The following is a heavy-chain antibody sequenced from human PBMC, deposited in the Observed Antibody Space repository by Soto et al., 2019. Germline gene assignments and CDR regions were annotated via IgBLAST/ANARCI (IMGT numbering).Heavy chain of an antibody. Sequence: PVESMKIPCKGSGYSITSYWIGWVRQMPGKGLEWMGIIYPGDSDTRYSPSFQGQVTISADKSISTAYLQWSSLKASDTAMYYCERISYYYYMDVWCKGTTVTVS. D-gene: IGHD3-3*02. V-gene: IGHV5-51*01. J-gene: IGHJ6*03. CDR1: GYSITSYW. CDR3: ERISYYYYMDV. CDR2: IYPGDSDT.